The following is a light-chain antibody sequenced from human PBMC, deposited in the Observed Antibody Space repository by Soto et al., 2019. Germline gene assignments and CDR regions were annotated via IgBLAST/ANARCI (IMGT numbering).Light chain of an antibody. CDR1: QSINIY. CDR2: VAS. V-gene: IGKV1-39*01. Sequence: DIQMTQSPSSLSASVGDRVTITCRASQSINIYLSWYQQRPGEAPKLLIYVASNLGSGVPSRFTGSGSGTDFTLAISNLQPEDFATYYCQQSYTIPYTFGQGTKVDIK. CDR3: QQSYTIPYT. J-gene: IGKJ2*01.